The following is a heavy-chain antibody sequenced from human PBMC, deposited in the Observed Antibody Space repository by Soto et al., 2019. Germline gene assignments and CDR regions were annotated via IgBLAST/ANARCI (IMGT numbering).Heavy chain of an antibody. CDR2: ISSSSSTI. D-gene: IGHD3-3*01. CDR1: GFTFSSYS. Sequence: GGSLRLSCAASGFTFSSYSMNWVRQAPGKGLEWVSYISSSSSTIYYADSVKGRFTISRDNAKNSLYLQMNSLRDEDTAVYYCAREPDPNYEAFYYYYYGMDVWGQGTTVTVSS. CDR3: AREPDPNYEAFYYYYYGMDV. V-gene: IGHV3-48*02. J-gene: IGHJ6*02.